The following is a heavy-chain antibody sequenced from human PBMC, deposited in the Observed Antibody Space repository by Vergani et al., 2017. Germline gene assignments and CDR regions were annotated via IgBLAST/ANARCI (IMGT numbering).Heavy chain of an antibody. V-gene: IGHV4-31*03. CDR2: IYYSGST. CDR1: GGSISSGGYY. D-gene: IGHD4-17*01. Sequence: QVQLQESGRGLVKPSQTLSLTCTVSGGSISSGGYYWSWIRQHPGKGLEWIGYIYYSGSTYYNPSLKSRVTISVDTSKNQFSLKLSSVTAADTAVYYCARGVYGDYAFLAWGQGTLVTVSS. CDR3: ARGVYGDYAFLA. J-gene: IGHJ5*02.